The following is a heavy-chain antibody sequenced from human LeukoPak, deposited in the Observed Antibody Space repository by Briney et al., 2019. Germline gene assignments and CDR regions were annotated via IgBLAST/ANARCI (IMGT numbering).Heavy chain of an antibody. CDR2: IYSTGST. Sequence: SETLSLTCTVSGGSISSYYWSWIRQPAGKGLECIGRIYSTGSTNYNPSLKSRVTMSVDTSKNQFSLKLNSVTAADTAMYYCAREKQPYGDQGNWFDPWGQGTLVTVSS. D-gene: IGHD4-17*01. J-gene: IGHJ5*02. CDR3: AREKQPYGDQGNWFDP. CDR1: GGSISSYY. V-gene: IGHV4-4*07.